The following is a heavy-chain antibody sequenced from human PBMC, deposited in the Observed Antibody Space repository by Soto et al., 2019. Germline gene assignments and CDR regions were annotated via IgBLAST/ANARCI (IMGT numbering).Heavy chain of an antibody. D-gene: IGHD2-21*01. V-gene: IGHV3-9*01. CDR2: ISWNSGSI. Sequence: EVQLVESGGGLVQPGQSLRLSCVVSGFTFEDHAMHWVRQAPGKGLEWVSGISWNSGSIGYADSVRGRFTISRDNAKNSLYLEMNSLRTEDTALYYCAKDHCVRYYYYYMDVWGKGTAVTVSS. CDR3: AKDHCVRYYYYYMDV. J-gene: IGHJ6*03. CDR1: GFTFEDHA.